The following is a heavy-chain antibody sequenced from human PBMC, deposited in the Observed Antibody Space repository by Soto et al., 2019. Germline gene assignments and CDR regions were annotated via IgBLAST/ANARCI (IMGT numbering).Heavy chain of an antibody. V-gene: IGHV2-5*01. J-gene: IGHJ4*02. Sequence: SGPTLVNPTQTLTLTCTFSGFSLSTSGVGVGWIRQPPGKALEWLALIYWNDDKRYSPSLKSRLTITKDTSKNQVVLTMTNMDPVDTATYYCAHISRYIEYSSSPYYHFDYWGQGTLVTVSS. D-gene: IGHD6-6*01. CDR3: AHISRYIEYSSSPYYHFDY. CDR1: GFSLSTSGVG. CDR2: IYWNDDK.